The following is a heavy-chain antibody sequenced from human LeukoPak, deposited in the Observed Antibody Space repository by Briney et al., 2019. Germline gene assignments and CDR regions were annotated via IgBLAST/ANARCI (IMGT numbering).Heavy chain of an antibody. CDR3: ARAPGGLLDFDY. CDR1: GFTFSSYA. J-gene: IGHJ4*02. V-gene: IGHV3-23*01. D-gene: IGHD2-15*01. CDR2: ISGSGGST. Sequence: GGSLRLSCAASGFTFSSYAMSWVRQAPGKGREGGSAISGSGGSTYYADSVKGRFTISRDNAKNSLYLQMNSLRAEDTAVYYCARAPGGLLDFDYWGQGTLVTVSS.